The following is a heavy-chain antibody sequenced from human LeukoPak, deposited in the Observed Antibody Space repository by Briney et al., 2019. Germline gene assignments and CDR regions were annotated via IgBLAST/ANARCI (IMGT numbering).Heavy chain of an antibody. D-gene: IGHD2-2*01. J-gene: IGHJ5*01. CDR1: GFTFDDYA. CDR3: GKGREKDQPPFKNRFQP. CDR2: ISWNSGSI. V-gene: IGHV3-9*01. Sequence: GGSLRLSCAASGFTFDDYAMHWVRQAPGKGLEWVSGISWNSGSIGYADSVKGRFTISRDNAKNSLYLQMNSLRAEDTALYYCGKGREKDQPPFKNRFQPWGQGNPGNVSS.